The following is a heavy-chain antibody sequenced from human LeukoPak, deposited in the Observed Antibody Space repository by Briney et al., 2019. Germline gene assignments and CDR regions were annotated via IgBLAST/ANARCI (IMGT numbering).Heavy chain of an antibody. Sequence: ASVKVSCKVSGYTLTELSMHWVRQAPGKGLEWMGGFDPEDGETIYAQKFQGRVTMTEDTSTDTAYMELSSLRSEDTAVYYCATDSLHDYGDSTPYFDYWGQGTLVTVSS. V-gene: IGHV1-24*01. J-gene: IGHJ4*02. CDR2: FDPEDGET. D-gene: IGHD4-17*01. CDR1: GYTLTELS. CDR3: ATDSLHDYGDSTPYFDY.